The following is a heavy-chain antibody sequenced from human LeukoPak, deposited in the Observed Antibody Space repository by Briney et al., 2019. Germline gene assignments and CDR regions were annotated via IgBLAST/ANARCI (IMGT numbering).Heavy chain of an antibody. D-gene: IGHD6-13*01. CDR3: AKAIPYSSSWFYGMDV. CDR2: ISTNGGRT. CDR1: GFSFSTSA. Sequence: GGSLRLSCAASGFSFSTSAMTWVRQAPGKGLEWVSSISTNGGRTYYADSVKGRFTISRDNSKNTLYLQMNSLRAEDTAVYYCAKAIPYSSSWFYGMDVWGQGTTVTVSS. V-gene: IGHV3-23*01. J-gene: IGHJ6*02.